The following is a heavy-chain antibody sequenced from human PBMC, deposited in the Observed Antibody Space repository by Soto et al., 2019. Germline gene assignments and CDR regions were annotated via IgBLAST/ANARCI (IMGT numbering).Heavy chain of an antibody. J-gene: IGHJ3*02. Sequence: GEALKSSWVASRLTVSRKTDMAWVRQAPGEGPECVSCVYYLHGTYYADPVRGRFAISILSSKSTVYLQMRDLRPEDTALYFCASWNLRKHGYDISGQVTMVTFSS. CDR3: ASWNLRKHGYDI. CDR2: VYYLHGT. V-gene: IGHV3-53*01. CDR1: RLTVSRKTD. D-gene: IGHD1-1*01.